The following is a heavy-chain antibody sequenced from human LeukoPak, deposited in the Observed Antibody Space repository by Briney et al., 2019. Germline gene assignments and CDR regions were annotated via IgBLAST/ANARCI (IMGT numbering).Heavy chain of an antibody. CDR3: ARHRGGSVWYYFDY. V-gene: IGHV4-59*08. J-gene: IGHJ4*02. CDR1: AGSISSYY. D-gene: IGHD6-19*01. CDR2: IYYSGST. Sequence: SETLSLTCTVSAGSISSYYWSWIRQPPGKGLEWIGYIYYSGSTNYNPSLKSRVTISVDTSKNQFSLRLSSVTAAGTAVYYCARHRGGSVWYYFDYWGQGTLVTVSS.